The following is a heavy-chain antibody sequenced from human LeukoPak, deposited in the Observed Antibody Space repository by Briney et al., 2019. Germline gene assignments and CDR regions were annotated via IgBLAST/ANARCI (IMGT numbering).Heavy chain of an antibody. CDR3: ARQAYGGEAFDI. CDR2: IYYSGGT. V-gene: IGHV4-59*08. D-gene: IGHD4-17*01. Sequence: SETLSLTCTVSGGSISGYFWSWVRQPPGKGLEYIAYIYYSGGTDYNPSLKSRVTISVDASKNKFSLKVNSVTAADTAVYYCARQAYGGEAFDIWGQGTMVTVSS. CDR1: GGSISGYF. J-gene: IGHJ3*02.